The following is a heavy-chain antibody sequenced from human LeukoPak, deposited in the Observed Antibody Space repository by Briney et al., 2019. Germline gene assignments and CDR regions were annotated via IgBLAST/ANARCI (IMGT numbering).Heavy chain of an antibody. J-gene: IGHJ3*02. Sequence: GGSLRLSCAASGFTFSSYWMHWVRHAPGKGLVWVSRINSDGSSTSYADSVKGRFTISRDNAKNTLYLQMNSLRAEDTAVYYCARVVVTAMDDAFDIWGQGTMVTVSS. CDR2: INSDGSST. D-gene: IGHD2-21*02. V-gene: IGHV3-74*01. CDR3: ARVVVTAMDDAFDI. CDR1: GFTFSSYW.